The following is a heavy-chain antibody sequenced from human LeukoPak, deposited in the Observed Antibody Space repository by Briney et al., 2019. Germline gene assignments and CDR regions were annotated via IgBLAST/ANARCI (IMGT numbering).Heavy chain of an antibody. V-gene: IGHV1-46*01. CDR1: GYTFTSYY. Sequence: ASVKVSCKASGYTFTSYYMHWVRQAPGQGLEWMGIINPSGGSTSHAQKFQGRVTMTRDTSTSTVYMELSSLRSEDTAVYYCARDMNLGYCSGGSCYSFDYWGQGTLVTVSS. CDR3: ARDMNLGYCSGGSCYSFDY. D-gene: IGHD2-15*01. CDR2: INPSGGST. J-gene: IGHJ4*02.